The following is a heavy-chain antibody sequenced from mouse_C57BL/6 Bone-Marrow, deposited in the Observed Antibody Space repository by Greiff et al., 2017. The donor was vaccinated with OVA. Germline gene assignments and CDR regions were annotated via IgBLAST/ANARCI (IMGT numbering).Heavy chain of an antibody. CDR1: GYTFTSYW. D-gene: IGHD2-3*01. J-gene: IGHJ1*03. CDR2: IHPNSGST. V-gene: IGHV1-64*01. Sequence: QVQLQQPGAELVKPGASVKLSCKASGYTFTSYWMHWVKQRPGQGLEWIGMIHPNSGSTNYNEKFKSKATLTVEKSSSTAYMQLSSLTSEDSAVYYCARYDGYYWYFDVWGTGTTVTVSS. CDR3: ARYDGYYWYFDV.